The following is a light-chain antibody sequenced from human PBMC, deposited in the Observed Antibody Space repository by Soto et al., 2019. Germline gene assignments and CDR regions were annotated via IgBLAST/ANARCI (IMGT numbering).Light chain of an antibody. CDR1: SSDVGGYNY. CDR2: EVT. Sequence: QAALTQPASVSGSPGQSITISCTGTSSDVGGYNYVSWYQQHPGKAPKLMIYEVTNRPSGVSNRFSGSKSGNTASLTISGLQAEDEADYYCSSYTSSSTLYVFGTGTKVHVL. V-gene: IGLV2-14*01. CDR3: SSYTSSSTLYV. J-gene: IGLJ1*01.